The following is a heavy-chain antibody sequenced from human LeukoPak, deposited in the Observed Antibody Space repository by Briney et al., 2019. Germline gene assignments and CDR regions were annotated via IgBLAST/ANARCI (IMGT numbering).Heavy chain of an antibody. Sequence: PSETLSLTCTVSGGSISSYYWSWIRQPPGQGLEWIGYIYYSGSTNYNPSLKSRVTISVDTSKNQFSLKLCSVTAADTAVYYCAGASPGSYYDSSGSFDYWGQGTLVTVSS. J-gene: IGHJ4*02. D-gene: IGHD3-22*01. CDR3: AGASPGSYYDSSGSFDY. V-gene: IGHV4-59*01. CDR1: GGSISSYY. CDR2: IYYSGST.